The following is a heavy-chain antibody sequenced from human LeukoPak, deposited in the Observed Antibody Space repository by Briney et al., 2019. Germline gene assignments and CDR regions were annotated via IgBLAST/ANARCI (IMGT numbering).Heavy chain of an antibody. D-gene: IGHD6-13*01. CDR2: MNPVSGNA. J-gene: IGHJ4*02. V-gene: IGHV1-8*01. CDR1: GYTFANFD. Sequence: ASVKVSCKASGYTFANFDINWVRQAPGQGLEWMGWMNPVSGNAGSAQKFQGRVTLTRDTSISTAYMELSSLRSDDTAFYYCARAPMGAAALYWGQGTLVTVSS. CDR3: ARAPMGAAALY.